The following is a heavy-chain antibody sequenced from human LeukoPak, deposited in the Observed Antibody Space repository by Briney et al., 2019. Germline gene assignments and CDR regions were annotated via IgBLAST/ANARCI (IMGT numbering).Heavy chain of an antibody. Sequence: GGSLRLSCAASGFTFSSYAMSWVRQAPGKGLEWVSAITGSGDSIFYADFVKGRFTISRDNSKNTLYLQMNTLRAEDRAVYYCAKENPVGGTNYFDYWGQGTLVTVAS. D-gene: IGHD1-26*01. CDR1: GFTFSSYA. V-gene: IGHV3-23*01. CDR2: ITGSGDSI. J-gene: IGHJ4*02. CDR3: AKENPVGGTNYFDY.